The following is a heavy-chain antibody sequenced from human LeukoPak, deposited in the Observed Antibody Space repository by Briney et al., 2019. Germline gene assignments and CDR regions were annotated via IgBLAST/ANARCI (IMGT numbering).Heavy chain of an antibody. J-gene: IGHJ4*02. CDR3: AKDNYDILPGRN. Sequence: GGSLRLSCAASGFTLSSYAMSWVRQAPEKGLEWVSAISGSGGSTYYADSVKGRFTISRDNSKNTLYLQMNSLRAEDTAVYYCAKDNYDILPGRNWGQGTLVTVSS. D-gene: IGHD3-9*01. CDR2: ISGSGGST. CDR1: GFTLSSYA. V-gene: IGHV3-23*01.